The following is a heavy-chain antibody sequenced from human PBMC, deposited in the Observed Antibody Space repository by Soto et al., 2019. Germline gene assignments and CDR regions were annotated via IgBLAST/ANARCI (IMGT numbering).Heavy chain of an antibody. Sequence: QVQLQESGPGLVKPSETLSLTCTVSGGSISSYYWSWIRQPPGKGLEWIGYIYYSGSTNYNPSLKSRVTISVDTSKNQFSLKLSSVTAADTAVYYCAGEEVWFDPWGQGTLVTVSS. V-gene: IGHV4-59*01. CDR3: AGEEVWFDP. CDR2: IYYSGST. J-gene: IGHJ5*02. CDR1: GGSISSYY.